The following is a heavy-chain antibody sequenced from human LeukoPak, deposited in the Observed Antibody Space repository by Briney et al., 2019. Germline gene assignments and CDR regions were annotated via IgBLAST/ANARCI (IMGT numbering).Heavy chain of an antibody. Sequence: GESLKISCKGSGYSFTSYWIGWVRQMPGKGLEWMGIIYPGDSDTRYSPSFQGQVTISADKSISTAYLQWSSLKASDTAMYYCARQAYYYDSSGYYNYYYYYGMDVWGQGTTVTASS. D-gene: IGHD3-22*01. CDR3: ARQAYYYDSSGYYNYYYYYGMDV. J-gene: IGHJ6*02. V-gene: IGHV5-51*01. CDR1: GYSFTSYW. CDR2: IYPGDSDT.